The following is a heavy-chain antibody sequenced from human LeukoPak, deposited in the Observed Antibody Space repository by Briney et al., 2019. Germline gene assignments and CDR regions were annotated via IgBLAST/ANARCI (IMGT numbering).Heavy chain of an antibody. CDR2: IYTSGST. J-gene: IGHJ4*02. V-gene: IGHV4-61*02. D-gene: IGHD6-13*01. Sequence: SQTLPLTCTVSGGSISSGSYYWSWIRQPAGKGLEWIGRIYTSGSTNYNPSLKSRVTISVDTSKNQFSLKLSSVTAADTAVYYCASHSSSWYYVDYWGQGTLVTVSS. CDR1: GGSISSGSYY. CDR3: ASHSSSWYYVDY.